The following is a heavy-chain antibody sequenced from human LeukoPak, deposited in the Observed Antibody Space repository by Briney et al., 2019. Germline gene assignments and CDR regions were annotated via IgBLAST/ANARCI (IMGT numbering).Heavy chain of an antibody. CDR2: IYYSGST. V-gene: IGHV4-59*08. J-gene: IGHJ4*02. Sequence: SETLSLTCTVSAGSISSYYWNWLRQSPGKGLEWIGYIYYSGSTNYNPSLKSRVTISVDTSKNQFSLKLSSVTAADTAIYYCARAVSGRFDYWGQGTLVTVSS. CDR1: AGSISSYY. D-gene: IGHD6-19*01. CDR3: ARAVSGRFDY.